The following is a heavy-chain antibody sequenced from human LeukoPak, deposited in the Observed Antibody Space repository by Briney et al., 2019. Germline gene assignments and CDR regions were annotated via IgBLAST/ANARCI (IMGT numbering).Heavy chain of an antibody. CDR2: INPNSGGT. CDR1: GYTFTGYY. J-gene: IGHJ5*02. V-gene: IGHV1-2*02. CDR3: AVGAAAGTGWFDP. D-gene: IGHD6-13*01. Sequence: ASVKVSCKASGYTFTGYYMHWVRQAPGQGLEWMGWINPNSGGTNYAQKFQGRVTMIRDTSISTAYMELSRLRSDDTAVYYCAVGAAAGTGWFDPWGQGTLVTVSS.